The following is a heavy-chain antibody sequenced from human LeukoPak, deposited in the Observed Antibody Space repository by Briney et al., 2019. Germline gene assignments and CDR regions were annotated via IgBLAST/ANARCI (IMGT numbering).Heavy chain of an antibody. CDR1: GFTFSNAW. CDR2: IWYDGSNK. V-gene: IGHV3-33*08. J-gene: IGHJ4*02. CDR3: ARDLNWALDY. D-gene: IGHD1-1*01. Sequence: GGSLRLSCAASGFTFSNAWMTWVRQAPGKGLEWVAVIWYDGSNKYYADSVKGRFTISRDNSKNTLYLQMNSLRAEDTAVYYCARDLNWALDYWGQGTLVTVSS.